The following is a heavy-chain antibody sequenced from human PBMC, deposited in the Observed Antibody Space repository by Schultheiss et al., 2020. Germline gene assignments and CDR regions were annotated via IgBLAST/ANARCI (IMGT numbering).Heavy chain of an antibody. CDR3: ARHAGGYNNYAYYGVDV. V-gene: IGHV4-4*07. J-gene: IGHJ6*02. CDR2: IYTSGST. CDR1: GGSISSYY. D-gene: IGHD5-24*01. Sequence: SQTLSLTCTVSGGSISSYYWGWIRQPAGKGLEWIGRIYTSGSTNYNPSLKSRVTMSVDTSKNQFSLKLSSVTAADTAVYYCARHAGGYNNYAYYGVDVWAQGTTVTVSS.